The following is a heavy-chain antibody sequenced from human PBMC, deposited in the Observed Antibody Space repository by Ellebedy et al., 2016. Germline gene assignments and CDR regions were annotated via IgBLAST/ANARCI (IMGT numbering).Heavy chain of an antibody. V-gene: IGHV1-18*01. CDR3: ARQAPSGLWFGELLYFHGMDV. CDR1: GYTFTKYG. CDR2: ISTYNGNT. J-gene: IGHJ6*02. Sequence: ASVKVSCXASGYTFTKYGITWVRQAPGLGLEWMGWISTYNGNTNYAQKLQGRVTMTTDTSTSTAYMELRSLRSDDTAVYYCARQAPSGLWFGELLYFHGMDVWGQGTTVTVSS. D-gene: IGHD3-10*01.